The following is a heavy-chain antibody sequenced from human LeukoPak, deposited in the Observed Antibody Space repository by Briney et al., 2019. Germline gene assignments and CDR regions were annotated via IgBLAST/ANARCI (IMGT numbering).Heavy chain of an antibody. CDR3: ARHSPIVVVPAALFDY. V-gene: IGHV4-39*01. CDR2: IYYSGST. J-gene: IGHJ4*02. CDR1: GGSISSSSYY. Sequence: SETLSLTCTVSGGSISSSSYYWGWIRQPPGKGLEWIGSIYYSGSTYYNPSLKSRVTISVNTSKNQFSLKLSSVTAADTAVYYCARHSPIVVVPAALFDYWGQGTLVTVSS. D-gene: IGHD2-2*01.